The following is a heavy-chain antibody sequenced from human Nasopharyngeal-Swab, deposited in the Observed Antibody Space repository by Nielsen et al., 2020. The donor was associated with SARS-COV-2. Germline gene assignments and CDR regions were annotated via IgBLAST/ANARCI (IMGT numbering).Heavy chain of an antibody. Sequence: SLKISCAASGFIFDDFALHWVRQAPRRVLELVSGISWNSGSIGYADSVKGRFTISRDNSKTSLYLQMNSLRTEDTALYYCAKEQGYSSSWYGDYYNYYGMDVWGQGTTVTVSS. J-gene: IGHJ6*02. V-gene: IGHV3-9*01. CDR1: GFIFDDFA. CDR2: ISWNSGSI. D-gene: IGHD6-13*01. CDR3: AKEQGYSSSWYGDYYNYYGMDV.